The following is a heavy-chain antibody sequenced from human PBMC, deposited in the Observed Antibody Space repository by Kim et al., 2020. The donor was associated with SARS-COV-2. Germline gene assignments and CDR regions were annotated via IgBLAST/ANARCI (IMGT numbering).Heavy chain of an antibody. CDR1: GLSFSDSY. CDR3: ARSGNGYNAFGI. V-gene: IGHV3-11*01. J-gene: IGHJ4*02. D-gene: IGHD5-12*01. Sequence: GGSLRLSCAASGLSFSDSYMNWVRQAPGKGLEWLSFISTRGESIFYADSVEGRFTLSRDNAKNSLYLQMNYLRDEDTAVYYCARSGNGYNAFGIWGQGVLVTVSS. CDR2: ISTRGESI.